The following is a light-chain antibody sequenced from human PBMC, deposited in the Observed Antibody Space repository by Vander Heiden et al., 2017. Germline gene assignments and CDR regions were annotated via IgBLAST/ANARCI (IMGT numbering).Light chain of an antibody. CDR3: QQYGSSLMYT. J-gene: IGKJ2*01. V-gene: IGKV3-20*01. Sequence: EIVLTQSPGTLSLSPGERATLSCRASQSVSSSYLAWYQQKPGQAPRLLIYGASSRATGIPDRFSGSGSGTDFTLTISRLEPEDFAVYYCQQYGSSLMYTFGQGTKLXIK. CDR1: QSVSSSY. CDR2: GAS.